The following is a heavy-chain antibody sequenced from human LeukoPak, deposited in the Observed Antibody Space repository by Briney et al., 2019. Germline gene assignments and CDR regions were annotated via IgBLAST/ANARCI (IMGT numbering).Heavy chain of an antibody. CDR2: LNSFWCIT. J-gene: IGHJ4*02. Sequence: GGSLRLSCAASGFTFSSYGMGWVRPAPGKGREWVSSLNSFWCITYYRDSVKGRFTIPRDSSKNALFIQMNRLRPEDAGVYYCAKAPVKTCRGAYCYPFDYWGQGTLVTVSS. CDR3: AKAPVKTCRGAYCYPFDY. V-gene: IGHV3-23*01. CDR1: GFTFSSYG. D-gene: IGHD2-21*01.